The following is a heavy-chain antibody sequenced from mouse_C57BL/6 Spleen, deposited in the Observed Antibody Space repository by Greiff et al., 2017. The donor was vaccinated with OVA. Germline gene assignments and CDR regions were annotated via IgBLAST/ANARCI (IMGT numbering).Heavy chain of an antibody. CDR3: TRELFYYAMDY. V-gene: IGHV5-9-1*02. CDR2: ISSGGDYI. CDR1: GFTFSSYA. Sequence: EVKLMESGEGLVKPGGSLKLSCAASGFTFSSYAMSWVRQTPEKRLEWVAYISSGGDYIYYADTVKGRFTISRDNARNTLYLQMSSLKSEDTAMYYCTRELFYYAMDYWGQGTSVTVSS. J-gene: IGHJ4*01.